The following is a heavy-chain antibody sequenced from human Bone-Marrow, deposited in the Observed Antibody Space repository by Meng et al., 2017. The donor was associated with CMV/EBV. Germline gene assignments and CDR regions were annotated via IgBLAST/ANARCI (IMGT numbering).Heavy chain of an antibody. CDR3: ARKDSSSWYGGNWFDP. CDR1: SISTRGVG. CDR2: IYWNEDK. J-gene: IGHJ5*02. V-gene: IGHV2-5*01. D-gene: IGHD6-13*01. Sequence: SISTRGVGSGWIRQHQGKALEWLALIYWNEDKRYSPSLKSSITITKDTSKNQVVLTMTNMDPVGTATYYCARKDSSSWYGGNWFDPWGQGTLVTVSS.